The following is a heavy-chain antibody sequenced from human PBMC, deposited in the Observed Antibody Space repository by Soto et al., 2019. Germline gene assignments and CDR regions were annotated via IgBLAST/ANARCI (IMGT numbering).Heavy chain of an antibody. CDR3: ALYSNGWSP. Sequence: QVQLVQSEAEVKKPGASVKISCKASGHTFTTYYIHWMRQAPGQGLEWMGIINPGGGSTTYAQRFQGRVDMTRDTSTSTVYMELSSLRSEDTAVYYCALYSNGWSPWGQGTMVTVSS. J-gene: IGHJ3*01. CDR2: INPGGGST. CDR1: GHTFTTYY. D-gene: IGHD6-19*01. V-gene: IGHV1-46*01.